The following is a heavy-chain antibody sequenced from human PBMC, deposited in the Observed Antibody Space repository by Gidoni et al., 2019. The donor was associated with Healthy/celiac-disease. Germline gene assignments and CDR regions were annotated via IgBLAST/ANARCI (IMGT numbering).Heavy chain of an antibody. CDR2: ISYDGSNK. CDR1: GFTFSSYG. CDR3: AKDRRTSPFYGSGPYYFDY. V-gene: IGHV3-30*18. J-gene: IGHJ4*02. D-gene: IGHD3-10*01. Sequence: QVQLVESGGGVVQPGRSLRLSCAASGFTFSSYGMHWVRQAPGKGLEWVAVISYDGSNKYYADSVKGRFTISRDNSKNTLYLQMNSLRAEDTAVYYCAKDRRTSPFYGSGPYYFDYWGQGTLVTVSS.